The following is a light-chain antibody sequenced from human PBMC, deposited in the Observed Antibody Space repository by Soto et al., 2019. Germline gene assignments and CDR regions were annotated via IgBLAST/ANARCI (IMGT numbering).Light chain of an antibody. V-gene: IGKV1-27*01. CDR3: QKYDSAPLT. J-gene: IGKJ1*01. Sequence: DIQMTQSPSSLSASVGDRVTITCRASQGISNYLAWYQQRPGKVPQLLIYGASTLQSGVPSRFSGSGSGADFTLTISSLQPEDVATYYCQKYDSAPLTFGQGTKVEIK. CDR2: GAS. CDR1: QGISNY.